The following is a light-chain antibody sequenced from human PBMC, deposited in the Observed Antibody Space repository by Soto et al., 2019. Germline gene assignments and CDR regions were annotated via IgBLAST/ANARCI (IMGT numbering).Light chain of an antibody. Sequence: MTQSPSSLSASTGDRVTITCRASQGISSYLAWYQQKPGKAPKLLIYAASTLQSGVPSRFSGSGSGTDFTLTISCLQSEDFATYYCQQFNNYPITFGQGTRLEIK. CDR2: AAS. V-gene: IGKV1-8*01. CDR1: QGISSY. J-gene: IGKJ5*01. CDR3: QQFNNYPIT.